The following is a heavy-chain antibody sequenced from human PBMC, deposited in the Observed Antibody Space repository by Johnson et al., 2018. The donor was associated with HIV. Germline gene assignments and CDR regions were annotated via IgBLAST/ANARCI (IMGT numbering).Heavy chain of an antibody. CDR2: FFSGGTT. J-gene: IGHJ3*02. D-gene: IGHD5-24*01. V-gene: IGHV3-66*01. CDR3: ARACRDGYTCDAFDI. Sequence: VQLVESGGGLVQPGGSLRLACAASGLTVSSNYMSWVRQAPGKGLEWVSVFFSGGTTYSADSVNGRFTISRDNSKKTLFLQMNSLRADDTALYYCARACRDGYTCDAFDIWGQGTMVTVSS. CDR1: GLTVSSNY.